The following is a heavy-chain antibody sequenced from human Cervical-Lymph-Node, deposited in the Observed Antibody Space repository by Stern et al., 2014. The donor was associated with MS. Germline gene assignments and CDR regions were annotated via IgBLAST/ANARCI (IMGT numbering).Heavy chain of an antibody. J-gene: IGHJ6*02. Sequence: VQLVQSGAEVKKPGESLKISCKGSGYTFTNNWIAWVRQMPGKGLEWMGIIYPDDSDIRYSPSFQGQVTISADKSISPAYLQLRSLKAADSAVYYCARPPPRRKWDDPNYGMDVWGQGTTVTVSS. CDR3: ARPPPRRKWDDPNYGMDV. CDR2: IYPDDSDI. CDR1: GYTFTNNW. V-gene: IGHV5-51*03. D-gene: IGHD1-1*01.